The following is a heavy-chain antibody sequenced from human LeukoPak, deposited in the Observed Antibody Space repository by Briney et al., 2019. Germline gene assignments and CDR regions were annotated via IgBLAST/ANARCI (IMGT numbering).Heavy chain of an antibody. V-gene: IGHV1-8*01. J-gene: IGHJ6*02. CDR2: MNPNSGNT. CDR1: GYTFTSYD. D-gene: IGHD6-13*01. CDR3: ARAGYSSSWYWGVYYYGMDV. Sequence: ASVKVFCKASGYTFTSYDINWVRQATGQGLEWMGWMNPNSGNTGYAQKFQGRVTMTRNTSISTAYMELSSLRSEDTAVYYCARAGYSSSWYWGVYYYGMDVWGQGTTVTVSS.